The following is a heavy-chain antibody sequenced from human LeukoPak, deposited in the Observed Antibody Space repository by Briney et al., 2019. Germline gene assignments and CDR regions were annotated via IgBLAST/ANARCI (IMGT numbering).Heavy chain of an antibody. V-gene: IGHV4-59*01. J-gene: IGHJ5*02. D-gene: IGHD5/OR15-5a*01. CDR3: ASLPRA. Sequence: SETLSLTRAVYGGPFSGYYWSWIRQPPGKGLEWIGYIYYSGSTNYNPSLKSRVTISVDTSKNQFSLKLSSVTAADTAVYYCASLPRAWGQGTLVTVSS. CDR1: GGPFSGYY. CDR2: IYYSGST.